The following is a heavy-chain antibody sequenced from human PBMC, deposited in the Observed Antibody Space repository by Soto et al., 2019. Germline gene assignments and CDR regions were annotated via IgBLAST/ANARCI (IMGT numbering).Heavy chain of an antibody. CDR1: GDTFTTYD. CDR3: ARGRASGSYYLLDY. V-gene: IGHV1-8*01. D-gene: IGHD3-10*01. J-gene: IGHJ4*02. CDR2: INPNSGNI. Sequence: GASVKVSCKASGDTFTTYDINWVRQATGHGLEWTGWINPNSGNIGYAQRFQGRVTMTRDTAIRTAYREVSSLRSDDTAVYYCARGRASGSYYLLDYWGQGTLVTVSS.